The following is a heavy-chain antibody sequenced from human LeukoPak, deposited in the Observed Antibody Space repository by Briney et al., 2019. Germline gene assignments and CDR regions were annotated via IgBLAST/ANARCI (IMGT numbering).Heavy chain of an antibody. V-gene: IGHV3-23*01. CDR3: AKDATPRNRLWDHFDS. CDR2: VGGGDDI. D-gene: IGHD2-21*01. CDR1: GFTFNIYG. Sequence: GGSLRLSCVASGFTFNIYGMSWVRQAPGKGLEWASSVGGGDDIHYADSVKGRFTGYRDVAKNTVYLQMNSLRVEDTAIYFCAKDATPRNRLWDHFDSWGQGTLVSVSS. J-gene: IGHJ4*02.